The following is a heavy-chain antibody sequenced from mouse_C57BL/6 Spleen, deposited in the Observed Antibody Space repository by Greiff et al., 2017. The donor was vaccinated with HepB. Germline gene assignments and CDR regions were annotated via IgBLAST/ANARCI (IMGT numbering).Heavy chain of an antibody. CDR2: INPGSGGT. J-gene: IGHJ2*01. CDR3: ARHRGNSNFDY. D-gene: IGHD2-5*01. Sequence: VQLQQSGAELVRPGTSVKVSCKASGYAFTNYLIEWVKQRPGQGLEWIGVINPGSGGTNYNEKFKGKATLTADKSSSTAYMQLSSLTSEDSAVYFCARHRGNSNFDYWGQGTTLTVSS. CDR1: GYAFTNYL. V-gene: IGHV1-54*01.